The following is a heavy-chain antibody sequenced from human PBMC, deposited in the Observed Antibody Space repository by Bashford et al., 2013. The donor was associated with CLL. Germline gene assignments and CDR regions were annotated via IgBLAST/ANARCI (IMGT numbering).Heavy chain of an antibody. CDR2: INPSGGST. D-gene: IGHD5-24*01. CDR3: ERRKRWLQLFDY. J-gene: IGHJ4*02. Sequence: ASVKVSCKASGYTFTSYYMQWVRQVPGQGLEWMGIINPSGGSTSYARKFQGRVTVTRDTSTSTVYMELSSLTSEDTAVYYCERRKRWLQLFDYWGQGTLVTVSS. CDR1: GYTFTSYY. V-gene: IGHV1-46*01.